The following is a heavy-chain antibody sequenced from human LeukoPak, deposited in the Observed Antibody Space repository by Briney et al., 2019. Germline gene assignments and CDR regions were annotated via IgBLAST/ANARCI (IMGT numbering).Heavy chain of an antibody. J-gene: IGHJ3*02. CDR2: IYYSGST. Sequence: PSETLSLTCTVSGGSISSYYWSWIRQPPGKGLEWIGYIYYSGSTNYNPSLKSRVTISVDTSKNQFSLKLSSVTAADTAVYYCAIAVARTGAAFDIWGQGTMVTVSS. CDR3: AIAVARTGAAFDI. CDR1: GGSISSYY. V-gene: IGHV4-59*01. D-gene: IGHD6-19*01.